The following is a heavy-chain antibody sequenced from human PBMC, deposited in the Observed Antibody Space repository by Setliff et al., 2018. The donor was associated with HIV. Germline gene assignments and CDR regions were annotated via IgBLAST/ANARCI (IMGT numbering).Heavy chain of an antibody. CDR1: GFTFSNYA. J-gene: IGHJ3*01. V-gene: IGHV3-23*01. CDR3: ARLGHCYGGGCNFDTFDV. Sequence: GGSLRLSCAASGFTFSNYAMSWVRQAPGKGLEWVSGISGSGRASHYADSVEGRFTISRDNSKNTLYLQMNSLRAEDTALYYCARLGHCYGGGCNFDTFDVWGQGTMVTVSS. D-gene: IGHD2-15*01. CDR2: ISGSGRAS.